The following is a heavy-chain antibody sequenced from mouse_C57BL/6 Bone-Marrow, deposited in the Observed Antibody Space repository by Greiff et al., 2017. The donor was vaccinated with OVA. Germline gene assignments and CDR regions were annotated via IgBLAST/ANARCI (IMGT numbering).Heavy chain of an antibody. CDR3: ARGTTVENYFDY. CDR1: GYTFTNYW. J-gene: IGHJ2*01. Sequence: QVQLKESGAELVRPGPSVKMSCKASGYTFTNYWIGWAKQRPGHGLEWIGDIYPGGGYTNYNEKFKGKATLTADKSSSTAYMQFSSLTSEDSAIYYCARGTTVENYFDYWGQGTTLTVSS. V-gene: IGHV1-63*01. CDR2: IYPGGGYT. D-gene: IGHD1-1*01.